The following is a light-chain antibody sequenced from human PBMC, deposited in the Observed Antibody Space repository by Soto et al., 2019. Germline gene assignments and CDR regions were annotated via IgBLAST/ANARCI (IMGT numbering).Light chain of an antibody. CDR2: GVS. CDR3: QQYGSSRWT. V-gene: IGKV3-20*01. CDR1: QSVTSSY. J-gene: IGKJ1*01. Sequence: VLTQSPGTLSLSPEERATLSCRASQSVTSSYLAWYQQKPGQAPRLLIYGVSIRATGIPDRFSGSGSGTDFTLTISRLEPEDFAVYYCQQYGSSRWTFGQGTKVEIK.